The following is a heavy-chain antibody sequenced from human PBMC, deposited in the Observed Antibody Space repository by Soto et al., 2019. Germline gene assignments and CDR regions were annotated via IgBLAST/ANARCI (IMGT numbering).Heavy chain of an antibody. J-gene: IGHJ6*02. V-gene: IGHV5-10-1*01. D-gene: IGHD3-16*01. CDR1: GYSFTRKW. CDR3: ARLSRASFALDV. CDR2: IDPTDSYT. Sequence: GESLKISCKASGYSFTRKWISWVRQMPGKGLEWMGRIDPTDSYTNYSPSFQGHVTISVDKSSSTAYVQWSSLKASDSAVYYCARLSRASFALDVWGQGTTVTVSS.